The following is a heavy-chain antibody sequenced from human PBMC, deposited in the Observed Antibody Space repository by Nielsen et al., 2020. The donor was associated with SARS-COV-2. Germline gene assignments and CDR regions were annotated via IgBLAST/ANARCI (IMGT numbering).Heavy chain of an antibody. V-gene: IGHV3-7*03. CDR3: AKGYDFWKDRFDY. CDR1: GFTFSSFW. CDR2: INQDGSEK. J-gene: IGHJ4*02. Sequence: GESLKISCAASGFTFSSFWMSWVRQAPGKGLEWVATINQDGSEKYYVDSMKGRLTISRDNARNSLYVQMNTLRAEDTAVYYCAKGYDFWKDRFDYWGQGTLVTVSS. D-gene: IGHD3-3*01.